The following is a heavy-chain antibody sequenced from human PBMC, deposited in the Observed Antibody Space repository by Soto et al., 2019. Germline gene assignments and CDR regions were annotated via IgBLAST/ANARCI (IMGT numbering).Heavy chain of an antibody. D-gene: IGHD3-22*01. CDR3: AKQWLLRGPFDY. CDR1: GFAFNNYA. V-gene: IGHV3-23*01. CDR2: ISDGGDNT. Sequence: PGGSLRLSCAASGFAFNNYAMSWVRQAPGKGLEWVSGISDGGDNTYYADSVKGRFTISRDNSKNTLYLQMNSLGAEDTAVYYCAKQWLLRGPFDYWGQGTLVTVSS. J-gene: IGHJ4*02.